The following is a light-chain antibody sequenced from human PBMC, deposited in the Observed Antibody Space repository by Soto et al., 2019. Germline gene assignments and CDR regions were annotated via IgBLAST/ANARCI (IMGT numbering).Light chain of an antibody. J-gene: IGKJ2*01. Sequence: EILMTQSPATLSVSPGERATLSCRASQSVSSNLAWYQQKPGQAPRLLIYGASTRATGIPARFSGSGSGTEFTLAISSLQSEDFAAYYCQQYNNWPRTFGQGTKLEIK. CDR3: QQYNNWPRT. CDR2: GAS. CDR1: QSVSSN. V-gene: IGKV3-15*01.